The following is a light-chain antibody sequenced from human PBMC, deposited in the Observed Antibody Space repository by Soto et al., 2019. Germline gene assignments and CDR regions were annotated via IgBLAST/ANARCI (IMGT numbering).Light chain of an antibody. CDR2: DAS. J-gene: IGKJ1*01. Sequence: DIQVTQSPPTLSASVGDRVTIPCRASRAISTWMAWYQQKPGKAPKLLVYDASTLQSGVASRFSGSGSGTEFTLIISGLQPDDSATYYCQQYTNTNNPWMFGQGTKVDIK. CDR1: RAISTW. CDR3: QQYTNTNNPWM. V-gene: IGKV1-5*01.